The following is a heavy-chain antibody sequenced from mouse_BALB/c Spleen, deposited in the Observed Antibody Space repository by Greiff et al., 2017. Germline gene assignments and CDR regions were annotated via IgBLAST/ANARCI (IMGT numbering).Heavy chain of an antibody. J-gene: IGHJ2*01. CDR3: TRSTTVRGYYFDY. Sequence: EVQVVESGTVLARPGASVKMSCKASGYTFTSYWMHWVKQRPGQGLEWIGAIYPGNSDTSYNQKFKGKAKLTAVTSTSTAYMELSSLTNEDSAVYYCTRSTTVRGYYFDYWGQGTTLTVSS. CDR1: GYTFTSYW. CDR2: IYPGNSDT. D-gene: IGHD1-1*01. V-gene: IGHV1-5*01.